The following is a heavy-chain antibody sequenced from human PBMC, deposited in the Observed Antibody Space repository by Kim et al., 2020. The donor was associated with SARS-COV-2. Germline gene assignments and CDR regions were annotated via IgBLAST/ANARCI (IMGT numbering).Heavy chain of an antibody. CDR3: VTPRLY. Sequence: GGSLRLSCAASGFTFDDYAMHWVRQAPGKGLEWVSLISGDGGSTYYADSVKGRFTISRDNSKNSLYLQMNSLRTEDTALYYCVTPRLYWGQGTLVTVSS. CDR1: GFTFDDYA. CDR2: ISGDGGST. V-gene: IGHV3-43*02. J-gene: IGHJ4*02.